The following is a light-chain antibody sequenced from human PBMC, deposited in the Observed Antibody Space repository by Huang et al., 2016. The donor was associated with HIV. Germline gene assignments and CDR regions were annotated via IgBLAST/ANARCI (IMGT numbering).Light chain of an antibody. J-gene: IGKJ2*01. CDR2: GAS. V-gene: IGKV3-20*01. Sequence: EIVLTQSPGTLSLSPGERATLSCRASQSVSSSYLAWYQQKPGQAPRLLIYGASSRPTGLPDRFSGSGSGTDFTLTISRLEPEDFAVYYCQQYGSSPRTFGQGTKLEIK. CDR1: QSVSSSY. CDR3: QQYGSSPRT.